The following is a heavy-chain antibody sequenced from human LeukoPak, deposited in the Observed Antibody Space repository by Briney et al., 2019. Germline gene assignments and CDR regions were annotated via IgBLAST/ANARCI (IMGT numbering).Heavy chain of an antibody. V-gene: IGHV4-59*01. J-gene: IGHJ4*02. Sequence: SETLSLTCTVSGGSISTSYWSWIRQPPGKGLEWIGYIYYSGSTNYNPSLKSRVTISVDTSKNHFSLRLSSVTAADTAVYYCARLVDPRRGFDYWGQGTLVTVSS. CDR3: ARLVDPRRGFDY. CDR1: GGSISTSY. CDR2: IYYSGST. D-gene: IGHD3-10*01.